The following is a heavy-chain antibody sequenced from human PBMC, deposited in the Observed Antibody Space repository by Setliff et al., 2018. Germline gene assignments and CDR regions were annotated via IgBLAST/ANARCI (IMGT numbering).Heavy chain of an antibody. V-gene: IGHV4-39*07. CDR3: GRVDFTMIQGVVGH. D-gene: IGHD3-10*01. CDR1: GGSVSSTSHY. J-gene: IGHJ1*01. Sequence: KTSETLSITCTVSGGSVSSTSHYWGWIRQAPGKGMEWIGSVYYSGYTYSKPSLQSRVSMSVDASKNQFSLKLASVTAADTAVYYCGRVDFTMIQGVVGHWGQGTLVTVSS. CDR2: VYYSGYT.